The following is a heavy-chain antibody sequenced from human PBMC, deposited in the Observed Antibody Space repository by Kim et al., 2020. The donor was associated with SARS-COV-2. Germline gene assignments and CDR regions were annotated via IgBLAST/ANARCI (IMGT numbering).Heavy chain of an antibody. CDR3: AKGQMATITLDY. CDR2: IYSGGSST. CDR1: GFTFSSYA. Sequence: GGSLRLSCAASGFTFSSYAMSWVRQAPGKGLEWVSVIYSGGSSTYYADSVKGRFTISRDNSKNTLYLQMNSLRAEDTAVYYCAKGQMATITLDYWGQGTLVTVSS. V-gene: IGHV3-23*03. J-gene: IGHJ4*02. D-gene: IGHD5-12*01.